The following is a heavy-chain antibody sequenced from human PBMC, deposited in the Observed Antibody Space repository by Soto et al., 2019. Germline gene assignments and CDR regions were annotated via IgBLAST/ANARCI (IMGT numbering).Heavy chain of an antibody. Sequence: GGSLRLSCAASGFTFSSYAMHWVRQAPGKGLEWVAVISYDGSNKYYADSVKGRFTISRDNSKNTLYLQMNSLRAEDTAVYYCARGIVVVTPRHYYYYGMDVWGQGTTVTVSS. CDR1: GFTFSSYA. CDR2: ISYDGSNK. V-gene: IGHV3-30-3*01. CDR3: ARGIVVVTPRHYYYYGMDV. D-gene: IGHD2-21*02. J-gene: IGHJ6*02.